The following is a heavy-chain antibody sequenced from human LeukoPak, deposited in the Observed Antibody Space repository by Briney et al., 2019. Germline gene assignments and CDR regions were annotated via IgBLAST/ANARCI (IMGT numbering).Heavy chain of an antibody. V-gene: IGHV3-23*01. Sequence: GGSLRLSCAASGFTFSSYAMSWVRQAPGKGLEWVSAISGSGGSTYYADSVKGRFTISRDNSKNMLYLQMSSLRAEDAAVYYCAREGGYQYYYAMDVWGQGTTVTVSS. J-gene: IGHJ6*02. CDR1: GFTFSSYA. CDR2: ISGSGGST. CDR3: AREGGYQYYYAMDV. D-gene: IGHD3-16*01.